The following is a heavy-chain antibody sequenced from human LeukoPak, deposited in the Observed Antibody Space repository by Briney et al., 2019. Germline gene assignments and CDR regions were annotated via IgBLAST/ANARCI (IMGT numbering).Heavy chain of an antibody. J-gene: IGHJ4*02. CDR2: INPNSGGT. Sequence: ASVKVSCKASGYTFTSYYMHWVRQAPGQGLEWMGWINPNSGGTNYAQKFQGRVTMTRDTSISTAYMELSRLRSDDTAVYYCARDDDCSSTSCSLFDYWGQGTLVTVSS. CDR3: ARDDDCSSTSCSLFDY. CDR1: GYTFTSYY. D-gene: IGHD2-2*01. V-gene: IGHV1-2*02.